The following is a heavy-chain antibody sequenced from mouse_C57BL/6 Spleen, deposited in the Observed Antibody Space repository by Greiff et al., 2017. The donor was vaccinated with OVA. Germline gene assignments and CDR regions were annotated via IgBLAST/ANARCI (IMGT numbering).Heavy chain of an antibody. Sequence: VQVVESGAELVKPGASVKLSCKASGYTFTEYTIHWVKQRSGQGLEWIGWFYPGSGSIKYNEKFKDKATLTADKSSSTVYMELSRLTSEDSAVYFCARHEWDYSNQGAMDYWGQGTSVTVSS. D-gene: IGHD2-5*01. CDR1: GYTFTEYT. V-gene: IGHV1-62-2*01. J-gene: IGHJ4*01. CDR2: FYPGSGSI. CDR3: ARHEWDYSNQGAMDY.